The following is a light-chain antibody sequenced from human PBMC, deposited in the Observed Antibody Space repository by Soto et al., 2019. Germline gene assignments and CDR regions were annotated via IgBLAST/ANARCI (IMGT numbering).Light chain of an antibody. V-gene: IGKV3-20*01. CDR2: AAS. Sequence: EIVLTQTTITVSLWQGESTTLSCGDIRRFASSYLGWYQQKPGQAPRLLIYAASTRATGIPDRFSGSGSATDFTLTISRLEPEDSAVYYCQHYDSSPPYTFGQGTRLEIK. CDR1: RRFASSY. J-gene: IGKJ5*01. CDR3: QHYDSSPPYT.